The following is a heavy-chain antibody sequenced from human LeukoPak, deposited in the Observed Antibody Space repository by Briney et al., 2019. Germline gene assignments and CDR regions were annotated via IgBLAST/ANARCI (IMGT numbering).Heavy chain of an antibody. D-gene: IGHD2/OR15-2a*01. CDR3: ARDYHQEFFDY. CDR2: IYYSGST. CDR1: GGSISSYY. J-gene: IGHJ4*02. V-gene: IGHV4-59*01. Sequence: SETLSLTCTASGGSISSYYWSWIRQPPGKGLEWIGYIYYSGSTNYNPSLKSRVTISVDTSKNQFSLKLSSVTAADTAVYYCARDYHQEFFDYWGQGTLVTVSS.